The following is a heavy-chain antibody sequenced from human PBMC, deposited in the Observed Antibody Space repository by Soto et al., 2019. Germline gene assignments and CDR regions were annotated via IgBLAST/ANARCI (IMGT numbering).Heavy chain of an antibody. D-gene: IGHD6-13*01. CDR2: ISGSDGST. V-gene: IGHV3-23*01. J-gene: IGHJ3*02. CDR1: GFTFSSYA. CDR3: AKTATGDISSRPTGAFDS. Sequence: GSLRLSCAASGFTFSSYAMNWVRQAPGKGLEWVSAISGSDGSTYYADSVKGRFTISRDNSKNTLYLQMNTLRAEDTAVYYCAKTATGDISSRPTGAFDSWGQGPMVTVSS.